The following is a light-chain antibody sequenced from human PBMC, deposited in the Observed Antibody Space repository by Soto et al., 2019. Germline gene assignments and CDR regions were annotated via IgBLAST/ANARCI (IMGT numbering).Light chain of an antibody. CDR2: DVN. J-gene: IGLJ1*01. Sequence: QSVLTQPASVSGSPGQSITISCTGTSSDVGSYNLVSWYQQHPGKAPKLIISDVNNRPSEVSARFSGSKSGNTASLTISGLQADDEADYFCTSYSRGPLYFFGTGTKLTVL. V-gene: IGLV2-14*02. CDR3: TSYSRGPLYF. CDR1: SSDVGSYNL.